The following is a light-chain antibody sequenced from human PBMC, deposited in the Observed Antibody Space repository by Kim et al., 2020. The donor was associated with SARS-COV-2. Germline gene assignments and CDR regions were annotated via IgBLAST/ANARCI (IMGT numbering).Light chain of an antibody. Sequence: GQSVTISRTGTSSDIGTYRFVSWYQQRPGKAPELMIYEVTKRPSGVPDRFSGSKSGNTASLTVSGLQAEDEADYYCSSYAGRNNVIFGGGTQLTVL. CDR3: SSYAGRNNVI. CDR2: EVT. CDR1: SSDIGTYRF. V-gene: IGLV2-8*01. J-gene: IGLJ2*01.